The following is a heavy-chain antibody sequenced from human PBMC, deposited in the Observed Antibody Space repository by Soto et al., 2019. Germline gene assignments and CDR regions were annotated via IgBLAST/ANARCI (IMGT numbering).Heavy chain of an antibody. CDR2: IYYSGST. Sequence: AETLSLTCTVSGRSISSSSYYWGWIRQPPGKGLEWIGYIYYSGSTNYNPSLKSRVTISVDMSKNQYSLKLSSVTAADTAVYYCARHRGSWYGAFDYWGQGTLVTVSS. J-gene: IGHJ4*02. V-gene: IGHV4-61*05. D-gene: IGHD6-13*01. CDR1: GRSISSSSYY. CDR3: ARHRGSWYGAFDY.